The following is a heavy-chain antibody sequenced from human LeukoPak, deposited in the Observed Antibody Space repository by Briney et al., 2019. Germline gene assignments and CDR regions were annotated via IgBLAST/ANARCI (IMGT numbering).Heavy chain of an antibody. J-gene: IGHJ3*02. Sequence: PGGSLRLSCAASGFIFNEYAMHWVRQAPGKGLEWVSSVNWSPGSEAYADSVKGRFTISRDNAKNSLYLQMNSLRAEDMALYYCTKGSWGNPFDIWGQGTMVTVSS. V-gene: IGHV3-9*03. CDR1: GFIFNEYA. CDR3: TKGSWGNPFDI. D-gene: IGHD3-16*01. CDR2: VNWSPGSE.